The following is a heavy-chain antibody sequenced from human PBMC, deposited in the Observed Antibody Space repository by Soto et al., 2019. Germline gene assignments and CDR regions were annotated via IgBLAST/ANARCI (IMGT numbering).Heavy chain of an antibody. CDR2: IIPIFGTA. CDR3: ARAGIAAQGSYYYYGMDV. D-gene: IGHD6-13*01. Sequence: GASVKVSCKASGGTFSSYAISWVRQAPGQGLEWMGGIIPIFGTANYAQRFQGRVTITADESTSTAYMELSSLRSEDTAVYYCARAGIAAQGSYYYYGMDVWGQGTTVTVSS. V-gene: IGHV1-69*13. J-gene: IGHJ6*02. CDR1: GGTFSSYA.